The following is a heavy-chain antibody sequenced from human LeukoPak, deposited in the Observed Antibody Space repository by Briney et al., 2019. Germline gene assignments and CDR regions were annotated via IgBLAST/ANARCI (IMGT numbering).Heavy chain of an antibody. V-gene: IGHV1-2*02. J-gene: IGHJ4*02. Sequence: ASVKVSCKASGYTFTDYSIHRVRQAPGQGLEWMGWINPNSGGTNYAQIFQGRVTMTSDTSITTAYMELSRLRSDDTAVYYCARDLITLVRGFDFWGQGTLVTVSS. D-gene: IGHD3-10*01. CDR1: GYTFTDYS. CDR2: INPNSGGT. CDR3: ARDLITLVRGFDF.